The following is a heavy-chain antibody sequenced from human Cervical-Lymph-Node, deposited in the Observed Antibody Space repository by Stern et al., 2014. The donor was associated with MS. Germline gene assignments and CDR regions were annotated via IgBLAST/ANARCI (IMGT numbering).Heavy chain of an antibody. CDR1: GYLFDDYW. CDR3: ARSPATPSGYDRFDY. J-gene: IGHJ4*02. V-gene: IGHV5-51*04. Sequence: MQLVQSGAEVKKPGESLKISCEASGYLFDDYWIGWVRQMSGRGLELVAIIFPRDSNTRYRPSVQGQVTISADKPIRTPYLQWSSLKASDPTMYYCARSPATPSGYDRFDYWGQGALVTVSS. D-gene: IGHD5-12*01. CDR2: IFPRDSNT.